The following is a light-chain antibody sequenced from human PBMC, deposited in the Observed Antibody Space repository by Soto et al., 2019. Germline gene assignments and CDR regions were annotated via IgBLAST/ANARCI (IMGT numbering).Light chain of an antibody. V-gene: IGKV1-5*01. J-gene: IGKJ5*01. CDR2: DVS. CDR3: QQFNSYPIT. CDR1: ESISSW. Sequence: DIQMTQSPSTLSASVGDRVTITCRASESISSWLAWYQQKAGKAPKLLIYDVSSLESGVPSRFSGSGSGTEFTLTISGLQPDDFATYYCQQFNSYPITFGQGTRLEIK.